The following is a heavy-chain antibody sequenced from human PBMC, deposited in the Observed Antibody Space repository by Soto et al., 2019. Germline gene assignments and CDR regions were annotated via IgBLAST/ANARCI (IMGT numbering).Heavy chain of an antibody. CDR1: GYTFTSYD. Sequence: QVQLVQSGAEVKKPGASVKVSCKASGYTFTSYDINWVRQAPGQGLEWMGWMNPNSGNTGYAQKFQGRVTRTRNTSISTAYMELRSLRSEDTAVYYCARAKKFGVASPTGMDVWGQGTTVTVSS. J-gene: IGHJ6*02. D-gene: IGHD3-3*01. CDR3: ARAKKFGVASPTGMDV. V-gene: IGHV1-8*01. CDR2: MNPNSGNT.